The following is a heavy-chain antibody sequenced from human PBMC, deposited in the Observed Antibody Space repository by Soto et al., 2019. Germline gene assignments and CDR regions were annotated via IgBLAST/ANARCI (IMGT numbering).Heavy chain of an antibody. D-gene: IGHD3-3*01. V-gene: IGHV1-3*01. CDR3: ASGVRFFDI. CDR2: INAGNGNT. Sequence: QVQLVQSGAEVKKPGASVKVSCKASGYTFTSYAMHWVRQASGQRLEWMGWINAGNGNTKYPQKFQGRVTITRDTSASTADMERSRLRSEDTAVYYCASGVRFFDIWGPGTMVNVSS. CDR1: GYTFTSYA. J-gene: IGHJ3*02.